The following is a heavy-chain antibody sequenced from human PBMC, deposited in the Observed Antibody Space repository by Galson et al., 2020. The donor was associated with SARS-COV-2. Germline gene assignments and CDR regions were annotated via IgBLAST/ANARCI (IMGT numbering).Heavy chain of an antibody. J-gene: IGHJ4*02. Sequence: GGSLRPSCAASGFTVSTNYMNWVRQAPGKGLEWVSVIYSGGSTYYTDSVKGRFTISRDSSKNTLYLQMNSLRAEDTAVYYCARGYGDYYFDYWGQGTLVTVSS. CDR1: GFTVSTNY. CDR2: IYSGGST. V-gene: IGHV3-53*01. D-gene: IGHD4-17*01. CDR3: ARGYGDYYFDY.